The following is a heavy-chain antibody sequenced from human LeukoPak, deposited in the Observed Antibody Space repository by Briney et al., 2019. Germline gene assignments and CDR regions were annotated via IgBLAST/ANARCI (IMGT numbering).Heavy chain of an antibody. Sequence: PGGSLRLSCAASGFIFSNYNMNWVRQAPGKGLEWVSAISRTGSYINYADSVKGRFTISRDNSKNTLYLQMNSLRAEDTAVYYCARGYDSGGYYWGQGTLVTVSS. D-gene: IGHD3-22*01. CDR2: ISRTGSYI. V-gene: IGHV3-21*01. J-gene: IGHJ4*02. CDR3: ARGYDSGGYY. CDR1: GFIFSNYN.